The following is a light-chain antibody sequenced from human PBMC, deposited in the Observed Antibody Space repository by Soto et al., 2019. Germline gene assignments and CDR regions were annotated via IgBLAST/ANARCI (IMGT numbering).Light chain of an antibody. CDR2: DVS. V-gene: IGLV2-14*01. CDR1: SSDVGGYNY. CDR3: SSYTSSSPYV. J-gene: IGLJ1*01. Sequence: QSALTQPASVSGSPGQSITISCTGTSSDVGGYNYVSWYQQHPGKAPKLMIYDVSIRPSGVSNRFSGSKSGNTASLTISGLQAEDESDYYCSSYTSSSPYVFGPGTKVTVL.